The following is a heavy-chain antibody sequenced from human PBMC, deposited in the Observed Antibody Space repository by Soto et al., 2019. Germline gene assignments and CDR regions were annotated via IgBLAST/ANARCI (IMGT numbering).Heavy chain of an antibody. Sequence: EVQLVESGGGLVQPGGSLRLSCAGSGFTFYREWMSWVRQAPGKGLEWVANIKEDGSEEYYVDSVKGRFTISRDNAENSLYLQMNSLRDEDTAVYYCARDRGHGDGNGWFDCWGQGTQVTVSS. CDR3: ARDRGHGDGNGWFDC. V-gene: IGHV3-7*01. D-gene: IGHD4-17*01. CDR1: GFTFYREW. J-gene: IGHJ5*01. CDR2: IKEDGSEE.